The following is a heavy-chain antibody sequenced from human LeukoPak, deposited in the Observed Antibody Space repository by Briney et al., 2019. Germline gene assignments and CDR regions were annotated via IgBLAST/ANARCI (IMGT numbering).Heavy chain of an antibody. D-gene: IGHD5-24*01. CDR3: ASGKERVDY. Sequence: TTSETLSLTCTVSGVSISSYYWSWIRQPPGKGLEWIGYIYYSGSTNYNPSLKSRVTISVDTSKNQFSLKLSSVTAADTAVYYCASGKERVDYWGQGTLVTVSS. CDR2: IYYSGST. CDR1: GVSISSYY. V-gene: IGHV4-59*01. J-gene: IGHJ4*02.